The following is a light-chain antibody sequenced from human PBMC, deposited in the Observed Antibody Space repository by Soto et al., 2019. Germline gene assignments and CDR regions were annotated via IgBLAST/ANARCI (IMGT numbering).Light chain of an antibody. J-gene: IGLJ1*01. CDR1: SGDIGSYNR. CDR2: EVT. CDR3: SSYTNIDARACV. V-gene: IGLV2-14*01. Sequence: QSVVPQPAAASGSPGQSITISCTGTSGDIGSYNRVSWYQQHPGKAPKLIIYEVTDRPSGVSNRVFGSKSGNTASLTISGLQAEDEAEYDCSSYTNIDARACVFGTGTKVTV.